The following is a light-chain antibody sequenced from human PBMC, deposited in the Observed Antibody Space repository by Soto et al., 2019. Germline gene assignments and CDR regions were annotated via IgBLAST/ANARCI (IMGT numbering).Light chain of an antibody. V-gene: IGLV2-8*01. CDR3: SSYAGSNNLGV. J-gene: IGLJ2*01. CDR1: SSDVGGYNY. Sequence: QSALTQPPSVSGSPGQSVTISCTGTSSDVGGYNYVSWYQQHPGKAPKLMIYEVSKRPSGVPDRFSGSKSGNTASLTVSGLQAEDEADYYCSSYAGSNNLGVFGGGTKLTVL. CDR2: EVS.